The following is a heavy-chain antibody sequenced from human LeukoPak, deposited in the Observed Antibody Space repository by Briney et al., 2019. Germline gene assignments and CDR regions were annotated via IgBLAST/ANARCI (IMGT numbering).Heavy chain of an antibody. CDR3: AMSTPNNWFDP. J-gene: IGHJ5*02. Sequence: PSETLSLTCTVSGGSISSSSYYWGWIRQPPGKGLEWIGSIYYSGSTYYNPSLKSRVTISVDTSKNQFSLKLSSVTAADTAVYHCAMSTPNNWFDPWGQGTLVTVSS. CDR1: GGSISSSSYY. V-gene: IGHV4-39*01. CDR2: IYYSGST.